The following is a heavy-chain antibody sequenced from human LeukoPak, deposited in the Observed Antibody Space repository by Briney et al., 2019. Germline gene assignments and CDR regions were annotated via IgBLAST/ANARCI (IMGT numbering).Heavy chain of an antibody. D-gene: IGHD3-22*01. V-gene: IGHV1-46*01. CDR1: GYTFSSNY. Sequence: ASVKVSCKASGYTFSSNYMHWVRQAPGQGLEWMGIINPSGCATTYAQKFQGRVTMTRDMSTNTVYMELTSLRSEDTAVYYCARDSNYYDSTGDHYYFDSWGQGTLVTVSS. CDR3: ARDSNYYDSTGDHYYFDS. J-gene: IGHJ4*02. CDR2: INPSGCAT.